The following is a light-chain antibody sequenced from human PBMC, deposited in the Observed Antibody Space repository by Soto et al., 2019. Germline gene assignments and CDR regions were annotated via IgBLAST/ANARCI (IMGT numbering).Light chain of an antibody. CDR1: QSVSSN. V-gene: IGKV3-15*01. J-gene: IGKJ4*01. Sequence: EIVMTQSPATLSVSPGERASLSCRDSQSVSSNLAWYQQKPGQAPRLLIYGASTRATGIPARFSDSGSGTEFTLTISSLQSEDFAVYYCQQYNNWPPLTFGGGTKVEIK. CDR3: QQYNNWPPLT. CDR2: GAS.